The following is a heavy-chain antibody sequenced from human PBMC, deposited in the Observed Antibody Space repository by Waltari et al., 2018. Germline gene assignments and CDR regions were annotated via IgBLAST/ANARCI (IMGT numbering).Heavy chain of an antibody. V-gene: IGHV1-3*01. CDR3: ARQDYPATGDWFDP. CDR1: GYTFTSYA. J-gene: IGHJ5*02. D-gene: IGHD3-16*01. CDR2: INAGNGNT. Sequence: QVQLVQSGAEVKKPGASVKVSCKASGYTFTSYAMHWVRQAPGQRLEWMGWINAGNGNTKYSQKFQGRVTISVDTSKNQFSLNLSSVTAADTAVYYCARQDYPATGDWFDPWGQGTLVTVSS.